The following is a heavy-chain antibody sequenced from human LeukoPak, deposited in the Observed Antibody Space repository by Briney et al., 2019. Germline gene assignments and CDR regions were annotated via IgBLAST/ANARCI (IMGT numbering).Heavy chain of an antibody. Sequence: PSETLSLTSTVSGGSISSFYWSWIPQRPGQGREWGGYIYYGGSTNYNPSPKRRVTTPVATSKNQFPQNLSSMTAAATAGYYCRRHFREGSPNFDYWGQGALVTVSS. CDR1: GGSISSFY. J-gene: IGHJ4*02. CDR3: RRHFREGSPNFDY. V-gene: IGHV4-59*08. D-gene: IGHD2-15*01. CDR2: IYYGGST.